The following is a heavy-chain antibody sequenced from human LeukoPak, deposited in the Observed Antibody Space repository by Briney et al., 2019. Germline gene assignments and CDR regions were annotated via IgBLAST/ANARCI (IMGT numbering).Heavy chain of an antibody. CDR2: IDPRDSYT. CDR1: GYSFTNYW. Sequence: GESLKISCKASGYSFTNYWISWVRQMPGKGLEWEGRIDPRDSYTKYSPSFEGHVTISVDKSISSAFLQWNSLKASDSAMYYCATGASKVTTDFANYWGQGTQVAVSS. V-gene: IGHV5-10-1*01. J-gene: IGHJ4*02. CDR3: ATGASKVTTDFANY. D-gene: IGHD4-17*01.